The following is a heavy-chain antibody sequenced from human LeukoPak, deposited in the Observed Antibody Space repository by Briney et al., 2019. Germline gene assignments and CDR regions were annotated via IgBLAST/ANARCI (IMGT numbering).Heavy chain of an antibody. D-gene: IGHD1-26*01. J-gene: IGHJ6*02. V-gene: IGHV1-69*06. Sequence: GASVKVSCKASGGTFSSYAINWVRQAPGQGLEWMGRIIPMFGTVKYAQKFQGRVTIIADKFTSTAYMELSSLRSEDTAVYYCARDQKVGATPYFGMDVWGQGTTVTVSS. CDR1: GGTFSSYA. CDR3: ARDQKVGATPYFGMDV. CDR2: IIPMFGTV.